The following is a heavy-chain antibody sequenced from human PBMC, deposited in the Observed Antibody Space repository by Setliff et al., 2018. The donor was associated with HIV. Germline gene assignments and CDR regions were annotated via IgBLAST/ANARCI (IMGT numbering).Heavy chain of an antibody. CDR1: GFTFNTFA. CDR2: IHNDGRTT. V-gene: IGHV3-74*01. J-gene: IGHJ5*02. CDR3: AGSRVGLTDTLDP. Sequence: PGGSLRLSCAASGFTFNTFAMTWVRQAPGQGLVWVSRIHNDGRTTLYADSVKGRFTISRDNAKNTLYLQMNSLRVEDTAVYFCAGSRVGLTDTLDPWGQGTLVTVSS.